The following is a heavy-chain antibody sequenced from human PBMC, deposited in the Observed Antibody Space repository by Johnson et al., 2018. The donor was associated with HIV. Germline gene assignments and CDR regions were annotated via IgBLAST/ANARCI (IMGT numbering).Heavy chain of an antibody. CDR2: ISYDGSNK. V-gene: IGHV3-30*04. D-gene: IGHD6-19*01. CDR3: AREGPGLSVAGLTDAFDI. J-gene: IGHJ3*02. CDR1: RFTLSSYA. Sequence: QVQLVESGGGVVQPGRSLRLSCAASRFTLSSYAMHWVRQAPGKGLEWVAAISYDGSNKYYADSVKGRFPISRDNSKNTLYLQMNSLRAEDTAVYYCAREGPGLSVAGLTDAFDIWGQGTMVTVSS.